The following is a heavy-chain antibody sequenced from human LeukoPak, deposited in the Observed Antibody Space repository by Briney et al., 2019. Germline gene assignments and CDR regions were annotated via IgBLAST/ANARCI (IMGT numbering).Heavy chain of an antibody. CDR1: GGSISSYY. J-gene: IGHJ6*02. CDR2: IYYSGST. CDR3: ARAPGRDSGYDLGGWYYYYGMDV. D-gene: IGHD5-12*01. V-gene: IGHV4-59*01. Sequence: PSETLSLTCTVSGGSISSYYWSWIRQPPGKGLEWIGYIYYSGSTNYNPSLKSRVTISVDTSKSQFSLKLSSVTAADTAVYYCARAPGRDSGYDLGGWYYYYGMDVWGQGTTVTVSS.